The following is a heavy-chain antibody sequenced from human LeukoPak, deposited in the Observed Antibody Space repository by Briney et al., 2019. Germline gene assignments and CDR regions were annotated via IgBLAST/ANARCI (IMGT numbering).Heavy chain of an antibody. V-gene: IGHV1-46*01. Sequence: ASVKVSCKASGGTFSSYAISWVRQAPGQGLEWMGIINPSGGSTSYAQKFQGRVTMTRDMSTSTVYMELSSLRSEDTAVYYCARDSRLVRGVKVSYYYYYMDVWGKGTTVTVSS. CDR1: GGTFSSYA. CDR2: INPSGGST. J-gene: IGHJ6*03. D-gene: IGHD3-10*01. CDR3: ARDSRLVRGVKVSYYYYYMDV.